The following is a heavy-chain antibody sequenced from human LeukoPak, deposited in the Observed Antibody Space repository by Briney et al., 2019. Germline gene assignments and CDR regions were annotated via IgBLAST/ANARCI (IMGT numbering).Heavy chain of an antibody. V-gene: IGHV4-39*01. J-gene: IGHJ5*02. CDR1: GGSFSSSSYY. D-gene: IGHD6-13*01. Sequence: PSETLSLTCTGSGGSFSSSSYYWGWLRQPPGKGLEWIGSIYYSGSTYYNPSLKSRVTISVDTSKNQFSLKLGSVTAADTGMYYCARQGGSSWYRADLFDPWGQGTLVTVSS. CDR3: ARQGGSSWYRADLFDP. CDR2: IYYSGST.